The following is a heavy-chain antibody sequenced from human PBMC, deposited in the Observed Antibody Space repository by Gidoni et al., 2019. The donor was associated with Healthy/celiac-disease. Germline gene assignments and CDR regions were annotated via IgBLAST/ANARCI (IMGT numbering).Heavy chain of an antibody. CDR2: IYYSGST. V-gene: IGHV4-39*01. J-gene: IGHJ4*02. Sequence: QLQLQESGPGLVKPSETLSLTCTVSGGSISSSSYYWGWIRQPPGKGLEWIGSIYYSGSTYYNPSLKSRVTISVDTSKNQFSLKLSSVTAADTAVYYCARRFFRRELDYWGQGTLVTVSS. CDR3: ARRFFRRELDY. CDR1: GGSISSSSYY. D-gene: IGHD1-1*01.